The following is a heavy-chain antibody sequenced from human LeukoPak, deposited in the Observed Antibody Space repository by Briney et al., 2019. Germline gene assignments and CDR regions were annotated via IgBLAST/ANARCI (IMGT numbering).Heavy chain of an antibody. D-gene: IGHD1-7*01. Sequence: KPSETLSLTCTVSGDSMSNSRHYWGWIRQPPGKGLEWIASIFYTGNTYYNPSLRSRVTISVDTSKDQFSLKVTSVTAADTAVYFCARHVHIPGTTVPWLDYWGQGILVTVSS. CDR1: GDSMSNSRHY. J-gene: IGHJ4*02. CDR2: IFYTGNT. CDR3: ARHVHIPGTTVPWLDY. V-gene: IGHV4-39*01.